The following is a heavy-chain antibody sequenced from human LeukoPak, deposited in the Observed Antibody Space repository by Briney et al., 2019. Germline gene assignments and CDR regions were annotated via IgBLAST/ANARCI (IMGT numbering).Heavy chain of an antibody. D-gene: IGHD3-22*01. CDR2: INHSGST. V-gene: IGHV4-34*01. J-gene: IGHJ3*02. Sequence: SETLSLTCAVYGGSFSGYYWSWIRQPPGKGLEWTGEINHSGSTNYNPSLKSRVTISVDTSKNQFSLKLSSVTAADTAVYYCARVPPYYYDSSGCFDIWGQGTMVTVSS. CDR3: ARVPPYYYDSSGCFDI. CDR1: GGSFSGYY.